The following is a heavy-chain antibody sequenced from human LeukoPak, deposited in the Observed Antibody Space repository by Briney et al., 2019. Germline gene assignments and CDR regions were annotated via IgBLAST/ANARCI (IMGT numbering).Heavy chain of an antibody. CDR3: ARARGDRDDIVVVPAAIPFFDY. J-gene: IGHJ4*02. CDR1: GYTFTSYG. CDR2: ISAYNGNT. Sequence: GASVKVSCKASGYTFTSYGISWVRQAPGQGLEWMGWISAYNGNTNYAQKFQGRVTMTRDTSISTAYMELSRLRSDDTAVYYCARARGDRDDIVVVPAAIPFFDYWGQGTLVTVSS. D-gene: IGHD2-2*02. V-gene: IGHV1-18*01.